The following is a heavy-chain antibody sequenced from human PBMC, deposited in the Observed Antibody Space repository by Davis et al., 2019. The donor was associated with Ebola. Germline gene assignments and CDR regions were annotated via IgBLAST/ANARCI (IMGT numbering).Heavy chain of an antibody. J-gene: IGHJ2*01. Sequence: SETLSLTCTVSGGSISRSTDYWGWIRQTPGKGLEWIGSIYYSGTTYQNPSLKSRVTISVDTSRNQFSLKLSPVTAADTAMYYCVRVIVAHSWYFDLWGRGTLVTVSS. CDR1: GGSISRSTDY. V-gene: IGHV4-39*07. D-gene: IGHD3-22*01. CDR3: VRVIVAHSWYFDL. CDR2: IYYSGTT.